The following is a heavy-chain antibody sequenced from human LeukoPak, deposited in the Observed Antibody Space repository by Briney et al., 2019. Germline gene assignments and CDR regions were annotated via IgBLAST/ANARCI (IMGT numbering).Heavy chain of an antibody. CDR2: IYYSGST. Sequence: SQTLSLTCSVSGVSISSGGYYWSWIRQHPGKGLEWIGYIYYSGSTYYNPSLKSRVTISVDTSKNQFSLKLSSVTAADTAVYYCARGEGPASEDRPIWLDVYYYYGMDVWGQGTTVTVSS. J-gene: IGHJ6*02. CDR3: ARGEGPASEDRPIWLDVYYYYGMDV. CDR1: GVSISSGGYY. D-gene: IGHD6-19*01. V-gene: IGHV4-31*03.